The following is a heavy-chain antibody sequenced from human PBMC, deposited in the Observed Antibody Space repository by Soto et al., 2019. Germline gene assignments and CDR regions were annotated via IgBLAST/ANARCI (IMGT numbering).Heavy chain of an antibody. J-gene: IGHJ6*02. CDR3: ARAAIYDFWSSTYYYGMDV. CDR1: GGSISSGGYY. Sequence: SETLSLTCTVSGGSISSGGYYWSWIRQHPGKGLEWIGYIYYSGSTYYNPALKSRVTISVDTSKNQFSLKLSSVTAADTAVYYCARAAIYDFWSSTYYYGMDVWGQGTTVTVSS. D-gene: IGHD3-3*01. CDR2: IYYSGST. V-gene: IGHV4-31*03.